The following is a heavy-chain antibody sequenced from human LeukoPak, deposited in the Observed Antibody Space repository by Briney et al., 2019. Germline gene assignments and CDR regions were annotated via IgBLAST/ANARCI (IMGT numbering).Heavy chain of an antibody. CDR2: INPSGGST. CDR3: ARGGHSGRLSDAFDI. Sequence: ASVKVSCKASGYTFTSYYMHWVRQAPGQGLEWMGIINPSGGSTSYAQKFQGRVTMTRDMSTSTVYMELSSLRSEDTAVYYCARGGHSGRLSDAFDIWGQGTMVTVSS. CDR1: GYTFTSYY. J-gene: IGHJ3*02. V-gene: IGHV1-46*01. D-gene: IGHD1-26*01.